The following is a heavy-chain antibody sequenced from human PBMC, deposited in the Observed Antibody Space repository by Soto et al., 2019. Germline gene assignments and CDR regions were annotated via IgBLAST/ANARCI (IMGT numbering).Heavy chain of an antibody. J-gene: IGHJ6*02. CDR2: IYYSGST. CDR3: ARGSDILTGWGYYYYYYGMDV. CDR1: GGSISSSSYY. V-gene: IGHV4-61*05. Sequence: SETLSLTCTVSGGSISSSSYYWGWIRQPPGKGLEWIGYIYYSGSTNYNPSLKSRVTISVDTSKDQFSLKLSSVTAADTAVYYCARGSDILTGWGYYYYYYGMDVWGQGTTVTVSS. D-gene: IGHD3-9*01.